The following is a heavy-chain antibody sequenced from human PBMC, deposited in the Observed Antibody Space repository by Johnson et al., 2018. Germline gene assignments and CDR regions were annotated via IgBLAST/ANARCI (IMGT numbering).Heavy chain of an antibody. V-gene: IGHV3-9*01. CDR1: GFTFDDYA. D-gene: IGHD6-19*01. Sequence: VQLVQSGGGLVQPGRSXRLSCAASGFTFDDYAMHWVRQAPGKGLEWVSGISWNSGSIGYADSVKGRFTISRDKAKNSLYLQMNSLRAEDTALYYCVKDISGSEWLGRSRHDAFDIWGQGTMVTVSS. CDR2: ISWNSGSI. CDR3: VKDISGSEWLGRSRHDAFDI. J-gene: IGHJ3*02.